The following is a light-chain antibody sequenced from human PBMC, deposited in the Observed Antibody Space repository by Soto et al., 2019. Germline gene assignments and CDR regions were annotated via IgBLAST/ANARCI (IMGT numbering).Light chain of an antibody. J-gene: IGLJ3*02. CDR3: QSYDNSLSGAWV. CDR2: ANN. Sequence: QSVLTQPPSVSGAPGQGVTISCTGTKSNLGAGYDVHWYQQFPGAAPKLLIYANNKRPSGVLDRFSGSKSGTSASLAITGLQADDEADYYCQSYDNSLSGAWVFGGGTKLTVL. CDR1: KSNLGAGYD. V-gene: IGLV1-40*01.